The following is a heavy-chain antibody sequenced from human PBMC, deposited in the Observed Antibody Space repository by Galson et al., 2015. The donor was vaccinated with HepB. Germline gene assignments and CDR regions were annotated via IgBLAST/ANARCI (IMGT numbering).Heavy chain of an antibody. CDR2: LSGSGDNK. Sequence: SLRLSCAASGFTFSNYAMNWVRQAPGKGLEWVSGLSGSGDNKFYADTVKDRFTISRDNSKNTLYLQMNSLRAEDTAVYYCAKGNHYYYYYGMDVWGQGTTVTVSS. V-gene: IGHV3-23*01. D-gene: IGHD1-14*01. CDR1: GFTFSNYA. J-gene: IGHJ6*02. CDR3: AKGNHYYYYYGMDV.